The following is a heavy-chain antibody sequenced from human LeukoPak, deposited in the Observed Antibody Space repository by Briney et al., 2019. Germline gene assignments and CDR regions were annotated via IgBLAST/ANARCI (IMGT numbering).Heavy chain of an antibody. J-gene: IGHJ4*02. CDR1: GVSINNYY. CDR3: ARVAAGDSYYFDY. V-gene: IGHV4-59*12. CDR2: MYSNVIT. Sequence: SETLSLTCTVSGVSINNYYWAWLRQPPGKGLQWIGHMYSNVITKYNPSFRSRVTMSIDTSKSQFSLKLSSVTAADTAVYYCARVAAGDSYYFDYWGQGTLVTVPS. D-gene: IGHD4-17*01.